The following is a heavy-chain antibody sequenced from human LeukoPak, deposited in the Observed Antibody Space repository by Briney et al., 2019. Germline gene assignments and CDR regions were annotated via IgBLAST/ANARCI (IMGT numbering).Heavy chain of an antibody. CDR3: ARGPRNYGVRYYFDY. CDR2: IYYSGST. Sequence: PSETLSLTCTVSGGSISSSSYYWGWIRQPPGKGLEWIGSIYYSGSTYYNPSLKSRVTISVDTSKNQFSLKLSSVTAADTAVYYCARGPRNYGVRYYFDYWGQGTLVTVSS. CDR1: GGSISSSSYY. J-gene: IGHJ4*02. D-gene: IGHD4-11*01. V-gene: IGHV4-39*07.